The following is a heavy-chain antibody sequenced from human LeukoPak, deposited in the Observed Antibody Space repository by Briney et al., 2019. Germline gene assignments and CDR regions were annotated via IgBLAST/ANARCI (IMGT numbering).Heavy chain of an antibody. D-gene: IGHD3-3*01. CDR1: GGSISSGDYY. Sequence: SQTLSLTCTVSGGSISSGDYYWSWIRQPPGKGLQWFGCIYYSGSTYYNPSLKRRVTISVDTSKNQFSLKLSSVTAADTAVYYCARALNFWSGWYYNMDVWGKGTTVTVSS. J-gene: IGHJ6*03. V-gene: IGHV4-30-4*08. CDR3: ARALNFWSGWYYNMDV. CDR2: IYYSGST.